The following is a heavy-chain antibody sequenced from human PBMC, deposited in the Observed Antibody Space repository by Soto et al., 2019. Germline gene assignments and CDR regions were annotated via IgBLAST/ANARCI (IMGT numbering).Heavy chain of an antibody. Sequence: SETLSLTCTVSGGSISSGGYYWSWIRQHPGKGLEWIGYIYYSGSTYYNPSLKSRVTISVDTSKNQFSLKLSSVTAADTATYYCARTGTDYGDPYYYYGMDVWGQGTTVTVSS. D-gene: IGHD4-17*01. J-gene: IGHJ6*02. V-gene: IGHV4-31*03. CDR1: GGSISSGGYY. CDR2: IYYSGST. CDR3: ARTGTDYGDPYYYYGMDV.